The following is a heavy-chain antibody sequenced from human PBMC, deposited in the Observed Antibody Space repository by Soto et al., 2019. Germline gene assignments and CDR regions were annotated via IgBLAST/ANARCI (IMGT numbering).Heavy chain of an antibody. D-gene: IGHD2-2*01. V-gene: IGHV3-23*01. CDR3: AKRVHPIVPADVGDAFDI. J-gene: IGHJ3*02. CDR1: GFTFSSYA. CDR2: ISGSGGST. Sequence: GGSLRLSCAASGFTFSSYAMSWVRQAPGKGLEWVSAISGSGGSTYYADSVKGRFTISRDNSKNTLYLQMNSLRAEDTAVYYCAKRVHPIVPADVGDAFDIWGQGTMVTVSS.